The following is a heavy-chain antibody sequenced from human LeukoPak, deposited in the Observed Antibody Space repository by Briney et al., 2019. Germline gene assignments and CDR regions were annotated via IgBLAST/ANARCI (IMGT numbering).Heavy chain of an antibody. CDR3: ARGDSSGYLRVYYFDY. Sequence: NASETLSLTCTVSGGSISSYYWSWIRQPPGKGLGWIGYIYYSGSTNYNPSLKSRVTISVDTSKNQFSLKLSSVTAADTAVYYCARGDSSGYLRVYYFDYWGQGTLVTVSS. J-gene: IGHJ4*02. CDR1: GGSISSYY. V-gene: IGHV4-59*08. CDR2: IYYSGST. D-gene: IGHD3-22*01.